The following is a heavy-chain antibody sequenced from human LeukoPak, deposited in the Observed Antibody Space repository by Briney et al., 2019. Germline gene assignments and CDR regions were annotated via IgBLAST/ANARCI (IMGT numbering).Heavy chain of an antibody. CDR3: TTYRLYGSGSYQVDS. Sequence: GGSLRLSCAASGFTFTNAWMSWVRQAPGKGLEWVGRIKSKTDGGTTDYAAPVKGRFTISRDDSKNTLYLQMNSLRTEDTAVYYCTTYRLYGSGSYQVDSWGQGTLVTVSS. V-gene: IGHV3-15*01. CDR1: GFTFTNAW. J-gene: IGHJ4*02. D-gene: IGHD3-10*01. CDR2: IKSKTDGGTT.